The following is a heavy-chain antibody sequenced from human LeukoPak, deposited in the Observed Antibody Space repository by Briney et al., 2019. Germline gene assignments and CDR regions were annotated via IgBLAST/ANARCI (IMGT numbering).Heavy chain of an antibody. Sequence: PGGSLRLSCSASGFNFSSYAMHWVRQAPGKGLEYVSAISSNGGSTYYADSVKGRFTISRDNSKNTLYLQMSSLRAEDTAVYYCVKGNSGYVRRYFDYWGQGTLVTVSS. CDR2: ISSNGGST. D-gene: IGHD5-12*01. CDR1: GFNFSSYA. CDR3: VKGNSGYVRRYFDY. J-gene: IGHJ4*02. V-gene: IGHV3-64D*06.